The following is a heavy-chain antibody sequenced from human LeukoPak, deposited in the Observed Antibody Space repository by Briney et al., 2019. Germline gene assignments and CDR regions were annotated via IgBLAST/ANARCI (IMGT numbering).Heavy chain of an antibody. CDR3: ATLAFYDSSGYYWSSNFQH. V-gene: IGHV1-24*01. CDR1: GYTLTELS. CDR2: FDPEDGER. Sequence: ASVKVSCKVSGYTLTELSMHWVRQAPGKGLGWMGGFDPEDGERIYAQKFQGRVTMTEDTSTDTAYMELSSLRSEATAVYYCATLAFYDSSGYYWSSNFQHWGQGTLVTVSS. D-gene: IGHD3-22*01. J-gene: IGHJ1*01.